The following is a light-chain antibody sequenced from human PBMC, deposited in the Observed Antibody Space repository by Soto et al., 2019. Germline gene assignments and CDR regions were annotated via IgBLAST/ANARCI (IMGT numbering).Light chain of an antibody. Sequence: QSVLTQPPSVSGAPGQRVTISCTGSSSNIGAGYDVHCYQQLPGTPPQLLIYNNSNRPALVPDRFSCYTSSTAASLATTRLKGEDEAYYYCKSYDSRLSVVFGGGTKLTVL. V-gene: IGLV1-40*01. J-gene: IGLJ2*01. CDR2: NNS. CDR3: KSYDSRLSVV. CDR1: SSNIGAGYD.